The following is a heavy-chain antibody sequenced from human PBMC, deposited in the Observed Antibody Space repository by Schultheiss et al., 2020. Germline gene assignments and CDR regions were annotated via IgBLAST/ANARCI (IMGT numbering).Heavy chain of an antibody. CDR3: AKGGGYGDPLHY. CDR2: IYHSAGP. J-gene: IGHJ4*02. V-gene: IGHV4-4*02. D-gene: IGHD4-17*01. CDR1: GDSISTTNW. Sequence: SETLSLTCAVSGDSISTTNWWNWVRQPPGKGLEWIGEIYHSAGPNYNPSLKSRVTMSVDKSNNQCFLNLNSVTGADTAVYYCAKGGGYGDPLHYWGQGTLVTVSS.